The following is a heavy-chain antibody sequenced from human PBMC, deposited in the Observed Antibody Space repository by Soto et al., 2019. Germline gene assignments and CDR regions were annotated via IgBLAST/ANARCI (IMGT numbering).Heavy chain of an antibody. CDR3: ARASGHMVRGVRRLYLVG. CDR1: GYFFSNYD. CDR2: INTDNGDT. J-gene: IGHJ4*02. Sequence: QVPLVQSGAEVKKPGASVKVSCKASGYFFSNYDIHWVRQAPGQRLEWMGWINTDNGDTKYSQRFQGRVSMARDTSATSAYMELSRLRSEDTAVYYCARASGHMVRGVRRLYLVGWGQGTLVTVSS. V-gene: IGHV1-3*04. D-gene: IGHD3-10*01.